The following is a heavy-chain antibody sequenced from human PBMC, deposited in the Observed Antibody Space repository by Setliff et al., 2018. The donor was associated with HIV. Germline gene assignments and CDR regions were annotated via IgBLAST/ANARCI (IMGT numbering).Heavy chain of an antibody. D-gene: IGHD2-15*01. Sequence: PSETLSLTCNVSGGSISGYFWTWIRQPAGKGLEWIGRIYTSGSTNYNPSLKSRVTISVDTSKNQFSLKLSSVTAADTAVYYCARLLVAGMLFDYWGQGTLVTVSS. CDR3: ARLLVAGMLFDY. J-gene: IGHJ4*02. CDR2: IYTSGST. CDR1: GGSISGYF. V-gene: IGHV4-4*07.